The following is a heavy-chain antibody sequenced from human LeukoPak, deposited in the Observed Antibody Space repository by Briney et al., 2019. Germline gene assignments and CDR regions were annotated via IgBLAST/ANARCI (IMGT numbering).Heavy chain of an antibody. CDR3: AKDRYYYDSSGYPDY. CDR2: ISGSGGST. D-gene: IGHD3-22*01. J-gene: IGHJ4*02. V-gene: IGHV3-23*01. Sequence: TGGSLRLSCAASGFTFSSYAMSWVRQAAGKGLEWVSAISGSGGSTYYADSVKGRFTISRDNSKNTLYLQMNSLRAEDTAVYYCAKDRYYYDSSGYPDYWGQGTLVTVSS. CDR1: GFTFSSYA.